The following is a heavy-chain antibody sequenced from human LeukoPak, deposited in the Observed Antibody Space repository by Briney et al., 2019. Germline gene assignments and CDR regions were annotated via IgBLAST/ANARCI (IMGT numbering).Heavy chain of an antibody. CDR1: GYSISSGYY. V-gene: IGHV4-38-2*02. CDR3: ARQSGSYLKNFDY. J-gene: IGHJ4*02. D-gene: IGHD1-26*01. Sequence: SETLSLTCTVSGYSISSGYYWGWIRQPPGKGLEWIGSIYHSGSTYYNLSLKSRVTISVDTSKNQFSLKLSSVTAADTAVYYCARQSGSYLKNFDYWGQGTLVTVSS. CDR2: IYHSGST.